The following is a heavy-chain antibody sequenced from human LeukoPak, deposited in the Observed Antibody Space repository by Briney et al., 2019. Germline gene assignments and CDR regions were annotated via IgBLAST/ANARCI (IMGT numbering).Heavy chain of an antibody. V-gene: IGHV3-7*01. D-gene: IGHD2-15*01. Sequence: GGSLRLSCAASGFTFSSYWMSWVRQAPGKGLEGVANIKQEGREKYYVDSVKGRFTISRDNAKNSLYLQMNSLRAEDTAVYYCARALGYCSGGSCHQGYWGQGTLVTVSS. CDR2: IKQEGREK. J-gene: IGHJ4*02. CDR1: GFTFSSYW. CDR3: ARALGYCSGGSCHQGY.